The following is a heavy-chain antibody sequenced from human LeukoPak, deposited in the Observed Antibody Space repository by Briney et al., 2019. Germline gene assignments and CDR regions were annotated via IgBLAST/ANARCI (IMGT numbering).Heavy chain of an antibody. D-gene: IGHD3-10*01. CDR1: GFTFRDYD. Sequence: GGSLRLSCVASGFTFRDYDMHWVRQPPGKGRGWVAFIRYDGSTNYYAESVKGRFTISRDNSKNTLCLQIDSLRPEDTAVYYCAKAIARGADYWGQGTLVTVSS. CDR2: IRYDGSTN. J-gene: IGHJ4*02. V-gene: IGHV3-30*02. CDR3: AKAIARGADY.